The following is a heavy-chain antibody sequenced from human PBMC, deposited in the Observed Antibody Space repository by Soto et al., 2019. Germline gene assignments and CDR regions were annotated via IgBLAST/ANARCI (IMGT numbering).Heavy chain of an antibody. CDR2: IYYIGST. D-gene: IGHD3-10*01. CDR3: ARRKGSYLAY. V-gene: IGHV4-59*12. J-gene: IGHJ4*02. CDR1: DGSISSYY. Sequence: QVQLQESGPGLVKPSETLSLTCTVSDGSISSYYWSWVRQPPGKGLEWIGYIYYIGSTNYNPSLNXQVXLXVDTSKKQFSLKLSSVTAADTAVYYCARRKGSYLAYWGQGTLVTVSS.